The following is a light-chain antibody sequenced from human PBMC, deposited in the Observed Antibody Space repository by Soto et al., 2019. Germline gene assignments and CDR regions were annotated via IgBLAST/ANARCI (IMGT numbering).Light chain of an antibody. Sequence: DIQMTQSPSTLSASVGDRVTITCRASQSINTGLAWYQQKPGKAPKLLIYKASSLESGVPSRFSGSGSGTEFTLTISSLQPDDFATYYCQQYNTYSRAFGQGTKVEIK. J-gene: IGKJ1*01. CDR1: QSINTG. CDR3: QQYNTYSRA. V-gene: IGKV1-5*03. CDR2: KAS.